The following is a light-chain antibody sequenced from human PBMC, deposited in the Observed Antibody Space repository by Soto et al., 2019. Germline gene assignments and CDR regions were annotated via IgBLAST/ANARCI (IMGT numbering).Light chain of an antibody. CDR1: QSVTSSC. CDR3: QQCGGSPLFS. J-gene: IGKJ3*01. Sequence: EIVLTQSPATLSLSPGERATLSCTASQSVTSSCLAWYQRKPGQAPRLLTHTTSTRATDIPDRFSGSGSGTDFTLTISRLQPEDFAVYYCQQCGGSPLFSFGPGTRVDI. CDR2: TTS. V-gene: IGKV3-20*01.